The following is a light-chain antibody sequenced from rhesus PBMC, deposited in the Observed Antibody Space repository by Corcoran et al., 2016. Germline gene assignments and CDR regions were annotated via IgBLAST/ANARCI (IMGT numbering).Light chain of an antibody. J-gene: IGKJ2*01. CDR1: QSVSSY. CDR3: DQKSSGCS. Sequence: QVISTQSPATLSLSPGERATLSRRASQSVSSYLAWYQQKPGQAPRFPSYGASSRATGIPDSFSGSGSGTDFRLPVSRLGREDVEVYHSDQKSSGCSFGQGTKVEIK. CDR2: GAS. V-gene: IGKV3-10*01.